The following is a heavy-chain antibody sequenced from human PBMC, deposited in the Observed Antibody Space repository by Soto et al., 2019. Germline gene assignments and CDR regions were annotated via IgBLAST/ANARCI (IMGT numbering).Heavy chain of an antibody. CDR2: IYHSGST. CDR3: AREKWFDP. V-gene: IGHV4-30-2*01. J-gene: IGHJ5*02. Sequence: TLSLSCAVSGGSISSGGYSWGWIRQPPGKGLEWIGYIYHSGSTYYNPSLKSRVTISVDRSKNQFSLKLSSVTAADTAVYYCAREKWFDPWGQGTLVTVSS. CDR1: GGSISSGGYS.